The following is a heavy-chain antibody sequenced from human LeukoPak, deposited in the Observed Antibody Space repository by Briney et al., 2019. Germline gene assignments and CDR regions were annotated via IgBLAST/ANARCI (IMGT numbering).Heavy chain of an antibody. Sequence: GGSLRLSCAASGFTLSTYVMTWVRQAPGKGLEWVSSISSSSYIYYADSVKGRFTISRDNAKNSLYLQMNSLRAEDTAVYYCARILAVAGPNYYYYGMDVWGQGTTVTVSS. CDR3: ARILAVAGPNYYYYGMDV. CDR1: GFTLSTYV. V-gene: IGHV3-21*01. D-gene: IGHD6-19*01. J-gene: IGHJ6*02. CDR2: ISSSSYI.